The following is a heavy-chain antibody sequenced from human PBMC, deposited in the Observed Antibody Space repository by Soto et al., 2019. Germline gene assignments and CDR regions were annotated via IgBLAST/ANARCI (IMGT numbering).Heavy chain of an antibody. CDR3: ARGLITGSHYSGGWYYFDS. CDR2: INHSGSA. J-gene: IGHJ4*02. CDR1: GGSFSGYY. D-gene: IGHD6-19*01. Sequence: SETLSLTCAVYGGSFSGYYWTWIRQPPGTGLEWIGEINHSGSAIYNPSLKSRVTISVHTSNSQFSLELSSVTAADTAVYYCARGLITGSHYSGGWYYFDSWGQGTQVTVSS. V-gene: IGHV4-34*01.